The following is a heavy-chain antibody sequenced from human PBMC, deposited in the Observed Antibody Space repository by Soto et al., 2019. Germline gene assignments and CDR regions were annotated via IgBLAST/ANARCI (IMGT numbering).Heavy chain of an antibody. CDR2: ISSSSSYT. Sequence: GGSLRLSCAASGFTFSDYYMSWIRQARGKGLEWVSYISSSSSYTNYADSVKGRFTISRDNAKNSLYLRMNSLRAEDTAVYYCARDSRGQQLVQVGNWFDPWGQGTLVTVSS. J-gene: IGHJ5*02. V-gene: IGHV3-11*06. D-gene: IGHD6-13*01. CDR3: ARDSRGQQLVQVGNWFDP. CDR1: GFTFSDYY.